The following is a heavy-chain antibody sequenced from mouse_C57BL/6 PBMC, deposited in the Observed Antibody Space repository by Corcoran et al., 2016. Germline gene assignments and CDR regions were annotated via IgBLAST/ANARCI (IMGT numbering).Heavy chain of an antibody. Sequence: EVQLQPSGPELVKPGASVKISCKASGYTFTDYYMNWVKQSHGKSLEWIGDINPNNGGTSYNQKFKGKATLTVDKSSSTAYMELRSLTSEDSAVYYCARADGYPYYFDYWGQGTTLTVSS. J-gene: IGHJ2*01. CDR1: GYTFTDYY. CDR3: ARADGYPYYFDY. CDR2: INPNNGGT. D-gene: IGHD2-3*01. V-gene: IGHV1-26*01.